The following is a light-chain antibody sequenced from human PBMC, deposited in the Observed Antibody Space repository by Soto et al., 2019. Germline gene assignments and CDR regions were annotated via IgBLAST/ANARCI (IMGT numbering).Light chain of an antibody. CDR1: SSDVDGYNY. CDR2: EVS. CDR3: SSYTSSSTLYV. V-gene: IGLV2-14*01. J-gene: IGLJ1*01. Sequence: QSVLTQPASVSGSPGQSITISFTGTSSDVDGYNYVSWYQQHPGKAPKLMIYEVSNRPSGVSNRFSGSKSGNTASLTISGLQAEDEADYYCSSYTSSSTLYVFGTGTKVTVL.